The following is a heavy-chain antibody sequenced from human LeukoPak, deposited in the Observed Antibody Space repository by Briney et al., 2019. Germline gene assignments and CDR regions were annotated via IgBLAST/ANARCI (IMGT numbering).Heavy chain of an antibody. D-gene: IGHD3-22*01. Sequence: GGSLRLSCAASGFTFSSSAMSWVRQAPGKGLEWVSAISGSGGSAYYADSVKGRFTISRDNSKNTLYLQMNSLRAEDTAVYYCAKDSNPKYYYDSSGGDAFDIWGQGTMVTVSS. CDR3: AKDSNPKYYYDSSGGDAFDI. V-gene: IGHV3-23*01. CDR1: GFTFSSSA. CDR2: ISGSGGSA. J-gene: IGHJ3*02.